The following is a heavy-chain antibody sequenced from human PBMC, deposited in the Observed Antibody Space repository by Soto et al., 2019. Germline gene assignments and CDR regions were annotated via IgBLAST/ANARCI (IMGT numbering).Heavy chain of an antibody. J-gene: IGHJ4*02. CDR3: ARELRRGSVWYWTDY. D-gene: IGHD6-19*01. Sequence: SQTLSLTCAISGDSVSSNSAAWNWIRQSPSRGLEWLGRTYYRSKWFNDYAVSVKSRIIINPDTPKNQFSLQLNSVTPEDTALYYFARELRRGSVWYWTDYWGQGTLVTVSS. V-gene: IGHV6-1*01. CDR2: TYYRSKWFN. CDR1: GDSVSSNSAA.